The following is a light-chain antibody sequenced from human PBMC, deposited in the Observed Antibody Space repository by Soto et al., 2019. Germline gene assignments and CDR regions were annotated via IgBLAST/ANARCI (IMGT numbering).Light chain of an antibody. J-gene: IGLJ1*01. CDR2: DVS. CDR1: SSDVGGYNY. V-gene: IGLV2-14*01. Sequence: QSVLTQPASVSGSPGQSITISCTGTSSDVGGYNYVSWYQQHPGKAPKFMIYDVSNRPSGVSNRFSGSKSGNTASLTISGLHAEVDSVYDCGSYAICNTSQIVSGTGTNVTGL. CDR3: GSYAICNTSQIV.